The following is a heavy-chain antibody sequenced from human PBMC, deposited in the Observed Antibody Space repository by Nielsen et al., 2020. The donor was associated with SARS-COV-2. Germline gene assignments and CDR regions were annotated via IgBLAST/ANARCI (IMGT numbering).Heavy chain of an antibody. D-gene: IGHD2-2*02. CDR3: ARGRRYCSSTSCYTYYYYYMDV. Sequence: ASVKVSCKASGYTFTSYAMHWVRQALGQRLEWMGWINAGNGNTKYSQKFQGRVTITRDTSASTAYMELSSLRSEDTAVYYCARGRRYCSSTSCYTYYYYYMDVWGKGTTVTVSS. CDR1: GYTFTSYA. V-gene: IGHV1-3*01. CDR2: INAGNGNT. J-gene: IGHJ6*03.